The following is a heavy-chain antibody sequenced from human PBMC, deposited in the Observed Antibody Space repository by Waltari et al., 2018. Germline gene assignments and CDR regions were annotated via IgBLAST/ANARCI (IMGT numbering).Heavy chain of an antibody. Sequence: QVQLVQSGAEVKKPGSSVKVSCKASGGTFSSYAIRWVRQAPGQGLEGRGGIIPSVGRANDAQKFQGRVTMTADESTSTAYMELSSLRSEDTAVYYCASYYDSSGYPSYFDYWGQGTLVTVSS. CDR2: IIPSVGRA. V-gene: IGHV1-69*12. D-gene: IGHD3-22*01. CDR1: GGTFSSYA. CDR3: ASYYDSSGYPSYFDY. J-gene: IGHJ4*02.